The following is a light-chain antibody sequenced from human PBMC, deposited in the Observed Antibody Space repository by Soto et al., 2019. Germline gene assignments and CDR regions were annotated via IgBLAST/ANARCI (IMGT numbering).Light chain of an antibody. V-gene: IGKV1-39*01. CDR3: QQSYTTPWT. CDR1: QSVDSY. Sequence: DIQMTQSPSSLSASVGDRVTITCRASQSVDSYLNWYGQKSGKAPKLLIYDASSLQSGVPSRFSGSGSGTEFTLTISSLQPEDFATYYCQQSYTTPWTFGQGTKVEIK. CDR2: DAS. J-gene: IGKJ1*01.